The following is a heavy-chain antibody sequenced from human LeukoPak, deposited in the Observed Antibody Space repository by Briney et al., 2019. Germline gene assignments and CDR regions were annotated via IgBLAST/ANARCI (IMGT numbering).Heavy chain of an antibody. CDR1: GGSISNDGYY. V-gene: IGHV4-31*03. J-gene: IGHJ3*02. CDR2: IYYSGST. Sequence: SQTLSLTCNVSGGSISNDGYYWSWIRQHPGKGLEWLGYIYYSGSTYYNPSLKSRVTISVDTSKNQFSLKLSSVTAADTALYYCARDTYSGSYWAFDIWGQGTMVTVSS. D-gene: IGHD1-26*01. CDR3: ARDTYSGSYWAFDI.